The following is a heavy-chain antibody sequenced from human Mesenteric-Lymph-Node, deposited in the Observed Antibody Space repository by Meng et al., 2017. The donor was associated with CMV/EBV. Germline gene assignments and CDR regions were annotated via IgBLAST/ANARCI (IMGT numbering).Heavy chain of an antibody. Sequence: FSNHWMHWVRQAPGKGLVWVSRINSDGSSTSYADSVKGRFTISRDNAKNTLYLQMNSLRAEDTAVYYCASGYCSSTSCYNYYYAMDVWGQGTMVTVSS. CDR3: ASGYCSSTSCYNYYYAMDV. CDR2: INSDGSST. D-gene: IGHD2-2*03. CDR1: FSNHW. J-gene: IGHJ6*02. V-gene: IGHV3-74*01.